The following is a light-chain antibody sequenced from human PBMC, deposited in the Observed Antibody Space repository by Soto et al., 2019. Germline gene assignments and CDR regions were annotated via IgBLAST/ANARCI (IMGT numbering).Light chain of an antibody. Sequence: EIVLSQSPGTLSLSPGERATLSCRARQSVSSSYLAWYQQKPGQAPRLLIYGASSRATGIPDRFSGSGSGTDFTLTISRLEPEDFAVYYCQQYGSSPLTFGQGTKVDIK. CDR2: GAS. J-gene: IGKJ1*01. V-gene: IGKV3-20*01. CDR1: QSVSSSY. CDR3: QQYGSSPLT.